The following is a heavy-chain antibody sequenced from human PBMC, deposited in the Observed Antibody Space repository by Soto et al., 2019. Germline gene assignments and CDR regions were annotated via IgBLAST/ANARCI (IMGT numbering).Heavy chain of an antibody. D-gene: IGHD3-3*02. CDR3: ARVRLSIAVNDALDV. Sequence: QVRLVESGGGVVQPGTSLRLSCAASGFTFSDYVIHWVRQAAGKGLEWVASMTYDEATEYYADSVKGRFTMSRDNSKRPLSLQMNSLRPDDTAVYFCARVRLSIAVNDALDVWGQGTTVTVSS. V-gene: IGHV3-30*14. J-gene: IGHJ3*01. CDR2: MTYDEATE. CDR1: GFTFSDYV.